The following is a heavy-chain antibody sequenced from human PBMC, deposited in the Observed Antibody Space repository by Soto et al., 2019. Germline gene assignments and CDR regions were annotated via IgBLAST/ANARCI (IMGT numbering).Heavy chain of an antibody. CDR1: GYTFTDYY. Sequence: QVQLVQSGAEVKKPGASVMLSCKASGYTFTDYYMHWVRQAPGQGLEWMGIINPDGGSTRYAEKFQGRVTMTRDTSTSTAYMELRSLGSDDTAVYYCARDKGILYGAGRMDYWGQGTLVTVSS. CDR2: INPDGGST. CDR3: ARDKGILYGAGRMDY. J-gene: IGHJ4*02. V-gene: IGHV1-46*01. D-gene: IGHD1-26*01.